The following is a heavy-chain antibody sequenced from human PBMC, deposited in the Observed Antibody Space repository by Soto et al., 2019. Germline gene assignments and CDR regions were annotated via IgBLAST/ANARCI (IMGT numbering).Heavy chain of an antibody. J-gene: IGHJ4*02. CDR3: ARVLSGSSLFDY. Sequence: LSLTCTVSGGSIISDYWSWIRQPPGKGLEWIGYISYSGSTNYSPSLKSLVTISVDTSKNQFSLKLFSVTAADTAVYYCARVLSGSSLFDYWGQGTLVTVSS. D-gene: IGHD1-26*01. CDR2: ISYSGST. V-gene: IGHV4-59*01. CDR1: GGSIISDY.